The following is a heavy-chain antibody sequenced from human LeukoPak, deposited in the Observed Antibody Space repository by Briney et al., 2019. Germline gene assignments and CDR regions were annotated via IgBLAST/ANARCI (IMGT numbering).Heavy chain of an antibody. V-gene: IGHV3-30*02. D-gene: IGHD1-14*01. CDR2: IRYDGSNK. CDR3: AKDSLWEPRGYFDY. CDR1: GFTFSSYG. Sequence: GGSLILSCAASGFTFSSYGMHWVRQAPGKGLEWVAFIRYDGSNKYYADSVKGRFTISRDNSKNTLYLQMNSLRAEDTAVYYCAKDSLWEPRGYFDYWGQGTLVTVSS. J-gene: IGHJ4*02.